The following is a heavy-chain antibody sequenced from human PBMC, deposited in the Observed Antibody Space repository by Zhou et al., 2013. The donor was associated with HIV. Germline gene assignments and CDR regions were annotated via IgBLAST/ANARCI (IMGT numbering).Heavy chain of an antibody. J-gene: IGHJ3*02. D-gene: IGHD4-17*01. V-gene: IGHV3-23*01. CDR3: AKDFPLYGDLDAFDI. CDR1: GFSFNNYG. CDR2: ISGSGDTT. Sequence: EVQLLESGGGLVQPGGSLRLSCAASGFSFNNYGMSWVRQAPGKGLEWVSGISGSGDTTYYADSVKGRFTISKDNSKRILYLQMNSLRAEDTAVYYCAKDFPLYGDLDAFDIWGHGTMVTVSS.